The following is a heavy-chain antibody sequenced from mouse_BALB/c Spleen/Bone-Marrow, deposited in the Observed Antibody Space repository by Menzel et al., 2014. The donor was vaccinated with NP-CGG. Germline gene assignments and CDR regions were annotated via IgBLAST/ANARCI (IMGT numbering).Heavy chain of an antibody. J-gene: IGHJ4*01. D-gene: IGHD2-14*01. CDR1: GFSLTSYG. CDR2: IWRGGST. CDR3: AKIGTTTGAMDY. V-gene: IGHV2-5*01. Sequence: QVQLKDSGPGLVQPSQSLSITCTVSGFSLTSYGVHWVRQSPGKGLEWLGVIWRGGSTDYNAAFMSRLSITKDNSKSRVFFKMNSLQADDTAIYYCAKIGTTTGAMDYWGQGTSVTVSS.